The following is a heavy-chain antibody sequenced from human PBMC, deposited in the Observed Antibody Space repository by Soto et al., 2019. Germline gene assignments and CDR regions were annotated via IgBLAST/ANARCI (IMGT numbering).Heavy chain of an antibody. CDR3: ARGGHVVVVTVAFDY. CDR1: GYTFTSYA. J-gene: IGHJ4*02. D-gene: IGHD2-21*02. CDR2: INAGNGNT. V-gene: IGHV1-3*01. Sequence: GASVKVSCKASGYTFTSYAMHWVRQAPGQRLEWMGWINAGNGNTKYSQKFQGRVTITRDTSTSTLYMELTSLTSDDTAVYYCARGGHVVVVTVAFDYWGQGTLVTVSS.